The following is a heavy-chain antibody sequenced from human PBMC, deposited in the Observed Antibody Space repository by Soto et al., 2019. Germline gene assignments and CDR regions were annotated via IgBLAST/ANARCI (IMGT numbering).Heavy chain of an antibody. CDR3: ARDPSGYSSGWYDY. CDR1: GFTVSSNY. J-gene: IGHJ4*02. CDR2: IYSGGST. Sequence: EVQQVESGGGLVQPGGSLRLSCAASGFTVSSNYMSWVRQAPGKGLEWVSVIYSGGSTYYADSVKGRFTISRDNSKNTLYLQMNSLRAEDTAVYYCARDPSGYSSGWYDYWGQGTLVTVSS. D-gene: IGHD6-19*01. V-gene: IGHV3-66*01.